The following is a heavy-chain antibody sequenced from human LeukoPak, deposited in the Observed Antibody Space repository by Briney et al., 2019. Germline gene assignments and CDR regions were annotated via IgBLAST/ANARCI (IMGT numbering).Heavy chain of an antibody. CDR2: ISVDGSNT. CDR3: AKSYDTSGRRAFDT. D-gene: IGHD3-22*01. V-gene: IGHV3-23*01. J-gene: IGHJ3*02. CDR1: GFTFSRYA. Sequence: GGSLRLSCAASGFTFSRYAMSWVRQAPGKGLEWVSAISVDGSNTYYADSVKGQFTISRDNSKNTLYLQMNSLSAEDTAVYYCAKSYDTSGRRAFDTWGQGTMVTVSS.